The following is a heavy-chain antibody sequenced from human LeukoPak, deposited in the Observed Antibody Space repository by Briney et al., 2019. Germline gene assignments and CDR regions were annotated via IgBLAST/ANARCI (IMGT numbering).Heavy chain of an antibody. D-gene: IGHD1-7*01. CDR3: AKAPLELYYYYYGMDV. CDR2: ISGSDGST. V-gene: IGHV3-23*01. CDR1: GFTFSSYA. Sequence: QPGGSLRLSCAASGFTFSSYAMSWVRQAPGKGLEWVSAISGSDGSTYYADSVKGRFTISRDNAKNSLYLQMNSLRAEDTAVYYCAKAPLELYYYYYGMDVWGQGTTVTVSS. J-gene: IGHJ6*02.